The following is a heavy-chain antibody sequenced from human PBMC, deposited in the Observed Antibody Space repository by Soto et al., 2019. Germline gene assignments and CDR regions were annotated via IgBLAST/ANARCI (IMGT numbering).Heavy chain of an antibody. CDR1: GYSVSSYW. J-gene: IGHJ5*02. V-gene: IGHV5-51*01. Sequence: GESLKSSCKGSGYSVSSYWSGWVRQMPGKGLEWMGIIHPSDFDTRYSPSFQGQDTISADKSISTAYLQWSSLRASDTAMYYCAIHSTGYEDSWGQGTLVTVSS. CDR2: IHPSDFDT. D-gene: IGHD5-12*01. CDR3: AIHSTGYEDS.